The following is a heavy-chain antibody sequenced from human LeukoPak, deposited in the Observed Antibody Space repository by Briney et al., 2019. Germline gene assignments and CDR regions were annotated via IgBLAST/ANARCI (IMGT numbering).Heavy chain of an antibody. CDR3: AKEAMVRGVISARQYYFDY. J-gene: IGHJ4*02. Sequence: PGGSLRLSCAASGFTFSSYAMSWVRQAPGKGLEWVSAISGSGGSTYYADSVKGRFTISRDNSKNTLYLQMNRLRAEDTAVYYCAKEAMVRGVISARQYYFDYWGQGTLVTVSS. V-gene: IGHV3-23*01. CDR1: GFTFSSYA. D-gene: IGHD3-10*01. CDR2: ISGSGGST.